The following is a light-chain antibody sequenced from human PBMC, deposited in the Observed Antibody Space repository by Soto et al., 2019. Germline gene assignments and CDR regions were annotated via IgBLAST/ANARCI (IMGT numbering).Light chain of an antibody. CDR2: GAS. CDR1: QSVSSD. CDR3: QQRSNWPRT. V-gene: IGKV3-11*01. J-gene: IGKJ1*01. Sequence: IVMTQSPATLSVSPGESPPLSCRASQSVSSDLAWYEQKPGQAPRLLIYGASTRATGIPARFSGSGSGTDFTLTISSLEPEDFAVYYCQQRSNWPRTFGQGTKVDI.